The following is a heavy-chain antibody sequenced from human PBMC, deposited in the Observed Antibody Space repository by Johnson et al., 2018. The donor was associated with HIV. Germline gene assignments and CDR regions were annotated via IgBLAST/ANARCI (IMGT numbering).Heavy chain of an antibody. V-gene: IGHV3-30*19. Sequence: QVQLVESGGGVVQPGRSLRLSCAASGFTFSSYGMYWVRQAPGKGLEWVAVIWYDGSNKYYADSVKGRFTISRDNSKNTVYLQMNSLRAEDTAVYYCARDYYDSSGYHHAFDIWGQGTMVTVSS. CDR2: IWYDGSNK. CDR3: ARDYYDSSGYHHAFDI. CDR1: GFTFSSYG. J-gene: IGHJ3*02. D-gene: IGHD3-22*01.